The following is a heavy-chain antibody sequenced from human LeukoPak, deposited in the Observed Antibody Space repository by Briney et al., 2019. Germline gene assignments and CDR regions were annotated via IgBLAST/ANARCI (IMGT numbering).Heavy chain of an antibody. Sequence: VASVKVSCKAPGYTFTSYGISWVRQAPGQGLEWMGWISAYNGNTNYAQRLQGRVTMTTETSTTTAYMELRSLTSDDTAVYYCARQQLSWRGNYYDRYYMDVWGKGTSVTVSS. CDR2: ISAYNGNT. CDR3: ARQQLSWRGNYYDRYYMDV. V-gene: IGHV1-18*01. CDR1: GYTFTSYG. D-gene: IGHD3-16*02. J-gene: IGHJ6*03.